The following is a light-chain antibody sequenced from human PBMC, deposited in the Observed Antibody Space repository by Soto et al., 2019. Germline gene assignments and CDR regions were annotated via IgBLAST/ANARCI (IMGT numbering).Light chain of an antibody. CDR1: QSISSW. CDR3: QQRSNWPLT. CDR2: KAS. J-gene: IGKJ3*01. Sequence: DIHMIQSPSTLSACMGHSXRTTIGASQSISSWLAWYQQKPGKAPKLLIYKASSLESGVPSRFSGSGSGTEFTLTISSLQPDDFAVYYCQQRSNWPLTFGPGTKVDIK. V-gene: IGKV1-5*03.